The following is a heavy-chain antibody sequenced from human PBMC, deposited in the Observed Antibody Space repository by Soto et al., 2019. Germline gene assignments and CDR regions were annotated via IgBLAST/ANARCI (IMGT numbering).Heavy chain of an antibody. CDR3: AKDRDIAYHLEGGFYYSGMDV. Sequence: ETLSLTCTVSGFTFGTYAMNWVRQAPGKGLEWVSTITDVGDPTYYADSVKGRFTISRDNSKNTLFLQMNSLRAEDTARYYCAKDRDIAYHLEGGFYYSGMDVWGQGTTVTVSS. V-gene: IGHV3-23*01. CDR2: ITDVGDPT. J-gene: IGHJ6*02. CDR1: GFTFGTYA. D-gene: IGHD5-12*01.